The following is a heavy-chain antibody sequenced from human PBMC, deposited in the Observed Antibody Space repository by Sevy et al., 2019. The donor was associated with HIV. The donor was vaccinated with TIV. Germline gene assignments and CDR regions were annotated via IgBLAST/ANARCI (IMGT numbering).Heavy chain of an antibody. CDR3: AKDRGFDSYLEAFDI. CDR1: GFTFSNYG. Sequence: GGSLRLSCEVSGFTFSNYGMSWVRQAPGKGLEWVSLISGSGRSIYYADSVKGRLTIFRDNSKNTLYLQMKSLRVEDTAVYYCAKDRGFDSYLEAFDIWGQGTTVTVSS. J-gene: IGHJ3*02. V-gene: IGHV3-23*01. D-gene: IGHD3-22*01. CDR2: ISGSGRSI.